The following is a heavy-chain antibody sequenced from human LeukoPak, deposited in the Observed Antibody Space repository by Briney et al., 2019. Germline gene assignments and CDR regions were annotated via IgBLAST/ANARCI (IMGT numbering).Heavy chain of an antibody. J-gene: IGHJ4*02. CDR3: ARESSGWLLYYFDY. CDR2: INHSGST. D-gene: IGHD6-19*01. Sequence: SETLSLTCAVYGGSCSGYYWSWLRQPPGKGLEWIGGINHSGSTNYNPSLKRGVTISVDTSNNQFSLKLSSVTAADTAVYYCARESSGWLLYYFDYWGQGTLVTVSS. V-gene: IGHV4-34*01. CDR1: GGSCSGYY.